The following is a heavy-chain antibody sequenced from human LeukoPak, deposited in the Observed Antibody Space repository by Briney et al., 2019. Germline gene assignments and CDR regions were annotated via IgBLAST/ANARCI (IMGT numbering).Heavy chain of an antibody. V-gene: IGHV4-39*01. CDR3: ATSDTVSTYNWFAP. CDR2: IRYSGST. Sequence: WETLSLTCNVSGGSISSNTYFWGWIRRPPGKGLEWIGSIRYSGSTYYNPSLKSRVTISVDTSKNQFSLNLSSLTAADTAVYYCATSDTVSTYNWFAPWGQGTLDTVS. J-gene: IGHJ5*02. D-gene: IGHD5/OR15-5a*01. CDR1: GGSISSNTYF.